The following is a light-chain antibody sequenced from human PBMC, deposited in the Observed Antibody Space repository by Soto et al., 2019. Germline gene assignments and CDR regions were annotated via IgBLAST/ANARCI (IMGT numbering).Light chain of an antibody. CDR2: SAS. Sequence: EVVLTQSPGTLSLSPGERVTLSCRASQSVASSYLAWYQQKPGRAPRLLFYSASSRATGIPDRCSGSGSGTAFTLTISRLEPEDFAVYYCHHFGSLPETFGQGTNVE. V-gene: IGKV3-20*01. J-gene: IGKJ1*01. CDR3: HHFGSLPET. CDR1: QSVASSY.